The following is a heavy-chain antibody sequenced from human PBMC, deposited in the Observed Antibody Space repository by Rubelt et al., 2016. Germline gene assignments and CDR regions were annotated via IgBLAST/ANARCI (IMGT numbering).Heavy chain of an antibody. V-gene: IGHV3-23*01. Sequence: PGGSLRLSCAASGFTFSTYGMTWVRQAPGKGLEWVSAISGSGGSTYYADSVKGRFTISRDNSKNTLYLQMNSLRAEDTAVYYCATDVTYYDFWSGYYKDYWGQGTLVTVSS. D-gene: IGHD3-3*01. CDR3: ATDVTYYDFWSGYYKDY. CDR1: GFTFSTYG. CDR2: ISGSGGST. J-gene: IGHJ4*02.